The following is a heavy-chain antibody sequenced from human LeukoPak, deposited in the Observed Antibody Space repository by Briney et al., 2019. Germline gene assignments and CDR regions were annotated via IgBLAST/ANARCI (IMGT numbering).Heavy chain of an antibody. D-gene: IGHD3-10*01. Sequence: HPGGSLRLSCAASGFTFSNHAMHWVRQAPGKGLEWVSAISANGGGTFYADSVKGRFTISRDNSRNTLYLQMNSLRADDTAVYYCSKQETTGIWYFALWGRGTLVTVSS. V-gene: IGHV3-23*01. CDR3: SKQETTGIWYFAL. CDR1: GFTFSNHA. CDR2: ISANGGGT. J-gene: IGHJ2*01.